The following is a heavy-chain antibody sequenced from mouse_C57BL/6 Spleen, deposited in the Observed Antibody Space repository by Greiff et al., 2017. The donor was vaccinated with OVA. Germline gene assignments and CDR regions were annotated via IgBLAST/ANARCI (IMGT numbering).Heavy chain of an antibody. CDR3: ARKLRDYAMDY. Sequence: EVKLVESGGGLVKPGGSLKLSCAASGFTFSSYAMSWVRQTPEKRLEWVATISDGGSYTYYPDNVKGRFTISRDNAKNNLYLQMSHLKSEDTAMYYCARKLRDYAMDYWGQGTSVTVSS. V-gene: IGHV5-4*03. J-gene: IGHJ4*01. CDR2: ISDGGSYT. CDR1: GFTFSSYA. D-gene: IGHD1-1*01.